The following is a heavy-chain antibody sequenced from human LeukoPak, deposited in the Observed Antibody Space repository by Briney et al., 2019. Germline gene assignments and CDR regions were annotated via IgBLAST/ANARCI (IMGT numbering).Heavy chain of an antibody. D-gene: IGHD1-26*01. CDR1: GGSFSGYY. CDR2: INHSGST. CDR3: ARWEGGSYYDFDY. Sequence: SDTLSLTCAVYGGSFSGYYWSWIRQPPGKGLEGIGEINHSGSTNYNPSLKSRVTISVDTSKNQFSLNLSSVTAADTAVYYCARWEGGSYYDFDYWGQGTLVTVSS. V-gene: IGHV4-34*01. J-gene: IGHJ4*02.